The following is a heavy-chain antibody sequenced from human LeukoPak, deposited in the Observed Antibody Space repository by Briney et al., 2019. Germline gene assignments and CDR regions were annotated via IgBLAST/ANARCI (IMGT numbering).Heavy chain of an antibody. Sequence: SETLSLTCTVSGGSISSSSYYWGWIRQPPGKGLEWIGSIYYSGSTYYNPSLKSRVTISVDTPKNQFSLKLSSVTAADTAVYYCARGGDGAFDYWGQGTLVTVSS. J-gene: IGHJ4*02. CDR2: IYYSGST. D-gene: IGHD4/OR15-4a*01. V-gene: IGHV4-39*07. CDR1: GGSISSSSYY. CDR3: ARGGDGAFDY.